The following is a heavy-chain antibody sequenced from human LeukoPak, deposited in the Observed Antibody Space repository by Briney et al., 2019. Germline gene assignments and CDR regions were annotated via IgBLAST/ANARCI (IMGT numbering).Heavy chain of an antibody. CDR1: GDSFSSNSAA. Sequence: HSQTLSLTCAIPGDSFSSNSAAWNWLRQSPSRGLEWLGRTYYRSKWYNDYAVSVKSRITINPDTSKNQISLQVKSVTPEDTAVYYCARDIAASSGWTLDYWGQGTLVTVSS. CDR3: ARDIAASSGWTLDY. CDR2: TYYRSKWYN. V-gene: IGHV6-1*01. J-gene: IGHJ4*02. D-gene: IGHD6-19*01.